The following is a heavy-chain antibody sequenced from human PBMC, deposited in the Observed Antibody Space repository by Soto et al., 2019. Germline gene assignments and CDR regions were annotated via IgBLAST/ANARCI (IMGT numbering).Heavy chain of an antibody. V-gene: IGHV2-5*01. D-gene: IGHD3-9*01. CDR1: GFSVNNGGGP. CDR3: AHKLRYLDPMDV. J-gene: IGHJ6*04. CDR2: IYSNDTK. Sequence: SGPTLVTPTAPRSLTCSFSGFSVNNGGGPGGWISQHPGKARVWFALIYSNDTKQCSPSLKTRLTVTKDTSKNQVVLTVTKLSTVDTGTYYCAHKLRYLDPMDVWGKGTTVTVSS.